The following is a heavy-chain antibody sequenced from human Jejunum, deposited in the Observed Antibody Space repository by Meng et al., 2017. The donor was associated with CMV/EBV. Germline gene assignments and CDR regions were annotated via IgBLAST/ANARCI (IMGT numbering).Heavy chain of an antibody. J-gene: IGHJ4*02. V-gene: IGHV3-7*01. CDR1: TFSNSW. CDR2: IKNDGSEK. CDR3: ARDMYYVSSGFFGREDY. Sequence: TFSNSWMNWVRQAPGQGLEWVANIKNDGSEKYYVNSVKGRFTISRDNAKNSLYLQMNSLRAEDTAVYYCARDMYYVSSGFFGREDYWGQGTLVTVSS. D-gene: IGHD3-22*01.